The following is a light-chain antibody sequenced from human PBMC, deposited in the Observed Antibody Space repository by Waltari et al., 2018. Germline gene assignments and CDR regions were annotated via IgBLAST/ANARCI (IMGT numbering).Light chain of an antibody. Sequence: EIVITQSPVTLSVSPGERATLSCRASQSLSSHLPWYQQKPGQAPRLLIYGASNGATGIPARFSGSGSGTEFTLTISSLQSEDFAIYYCQQYYNWPRTFGQGTTVEIK. CDR2: GAS. J-gene: IGKJ1*01. CDR1: QSLSSH. V-gene: IGKV3-15*01. CDR3: QQYYNWPRT.